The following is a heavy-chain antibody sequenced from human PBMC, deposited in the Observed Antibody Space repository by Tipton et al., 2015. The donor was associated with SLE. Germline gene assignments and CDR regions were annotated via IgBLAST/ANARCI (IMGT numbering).Heavy chain of an antibody. D-gene: IGHD6-19*01. CDR2: IYTSGST. J-gene: IGHJ4*02. V-gene: IGHV4-38-2*02. CDR1: GYSISSGYY. CDR3: ARDQAVAGSYYFDY. Sequence: TLSLTCAVSGYSISSGYYWGWIRQPPGKGLEWIGSIYTSGSTNYNPSLKSRVTMSVDTSKNQFSLKLSSVTAADTAVYYCARDQAVAGSYYFDYWGQGTLVTVSS.